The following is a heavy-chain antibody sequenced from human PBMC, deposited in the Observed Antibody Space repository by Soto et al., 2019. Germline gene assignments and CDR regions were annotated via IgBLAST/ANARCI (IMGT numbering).Heavy chain of an antibody. CDR2: IYNDGSYT. CDR3: TRGPRPISTGTGAY. J-gene: IGHJ4*02. Sequence: LRLSCAASGFIFKMYWMHWVRQTPGKGLVWISRIYNDGSYTDYADSVKGRFTISRDNVNDTLYLQMNNLRAEDSGLYYCTRGPRPISTGTGAYWGQGTQVTVSS. CDR1: GFIFKMYW. D-gene: IGHD3-10*01. V-gene: IGHV3-74*01.